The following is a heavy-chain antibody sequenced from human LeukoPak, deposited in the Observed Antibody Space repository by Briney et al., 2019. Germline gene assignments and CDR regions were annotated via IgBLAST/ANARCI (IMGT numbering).Heavy chain of an antibody. CDR2: IIPIFGTA. D-gene: IGHD4/OR15-4a*01. CDR3: ARDRANLHWFDP. V-gene: IGHV1-69*05. J-gene: IGHJ5*02. CDR1: GGTFSSYA. Sequence: ASAKVSCKASGGTFSSYAISWVRQAPGQGLEWMGRIIPIFGTANYAQKFQGRVTITTDESTSTAYMELSSLRSEDTAVYYCARDRANLHWFDPWGQGTLVTVSS.